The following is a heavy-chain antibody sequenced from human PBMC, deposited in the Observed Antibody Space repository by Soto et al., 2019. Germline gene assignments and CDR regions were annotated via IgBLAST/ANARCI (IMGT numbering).Heavy chain of an antibody. V-gene: IGHV4-59*08. J-gene: IGHJ6*03. CDR3: SRVVIVPAARGHYNYFYMDV. CDR1: GGSISNYY. CDR2: IYYSGST. D-gene: IGHD2-2*01. Sequence: PSETLSLTCTVSGGSISNYYWSWIRQPPGKGLEYIGYIYYSGSTNYNPSLKSRAAISVDTSENQTSLRLSSVTAADTAVYYCSRVVIVPAARGHYNYFYMDVWGKGTTVTVSS.